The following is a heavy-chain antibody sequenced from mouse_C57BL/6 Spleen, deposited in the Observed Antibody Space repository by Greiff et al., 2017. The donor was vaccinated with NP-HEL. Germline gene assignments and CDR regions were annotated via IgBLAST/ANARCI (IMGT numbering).Heavy chain of an antibody. CDR2: INPSTGGT. V-gene: IGHV1-42*01. D-gene: IGHD2-4*01. Sequence: EVQLQQSGPELVKPGASVKISCKASGYSFTGYYMNWVKQSPEKSLEWIGEINPSTGGTTYNQKFKAKATLTVDKSSSTAYMQLKSLTSEDSAVYYCARSHDYDEDYYAMDYWGQGTSVTVSS. CDR1: GYSFTGYY. CDR3: ARSHDYDEDYYAMDY. J-gene: IGHJ4*01.